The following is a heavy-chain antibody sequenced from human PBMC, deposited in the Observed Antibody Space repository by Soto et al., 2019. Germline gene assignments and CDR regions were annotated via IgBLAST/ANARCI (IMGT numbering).Heavy chain of an antibody. J-gene: IGHJ6*02. CDR2: IIPIFGTA. V-gene: IGHV1-69*12. CDR1: GGTFSSYA. CDR3: AKNPENYYYGMDV. Sequence: QVQLVQSGAEVNKPGSSVKVSCKASGGTFSSYAISWVRQAPGQGLEWMGGIIPIFGTANYAQEFQGRVTITADESTSTGYMELGSLRSEDTAVYYCAKNPENYYYGMDVWGQGTTVTVSS.